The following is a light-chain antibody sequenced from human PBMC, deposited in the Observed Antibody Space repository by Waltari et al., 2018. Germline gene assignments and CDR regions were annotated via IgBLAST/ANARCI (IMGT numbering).Light chain of an antibody. CDR2: EGS. Sequence: QSALTQPASVSGSPAQSITISCTGTSSDVGSYNLVSWYQQHPGKAPKLMIYEGSKRPSGVSNRFSGSKSGNTASLTISGLQAEDEADYYCCSYAGGSTYVFGTGTKVTVL. CDR3: CSYAGGSTYV. CDR1: SSDVGSYNL. J-gene: IGLJ1*01. V-gene: IGLV2-23*01.